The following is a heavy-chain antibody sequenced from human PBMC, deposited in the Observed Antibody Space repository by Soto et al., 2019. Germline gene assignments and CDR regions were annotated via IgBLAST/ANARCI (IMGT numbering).Heavy chain of an antibody. CDR2: IIPLLGIT. CDR1: GGTFSGYA. J-gene: IGHJ1*01. CDR3: ARDPRSITGTTSSEDFQH. D-gene: IGHD1-20*01. Sequence: QAQLMQSGAEVKKPGSSVKVSCKASGGTFSGYAINWVRQAPEQRLEWMGGIIPLLGITDYGQKFQGRITIAADESTGTAYMDLRGLRSEDTAVYYCARDPRSITGTTSSEDFQHWGQGTLVSVSS. V-gene: IGHV1-69*01.